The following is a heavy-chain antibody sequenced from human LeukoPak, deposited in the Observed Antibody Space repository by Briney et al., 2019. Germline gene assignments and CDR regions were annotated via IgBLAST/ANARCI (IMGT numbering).Heavy chain of an antibody. V-gene: IGHV3-23*01. CDR2: ISPSGDST. CDR1: GFTFRDYV. Sequence: PGRSLRLSCAASGFTFRDYVISWVRQAPGKGLEWVSSISPSGDSTYYAGPVRGRFTLSRDNSKNTVYFQMNSLRAEDTAIYYCAQDWPSAVTTTPGFWGQGTMVIVSS. CDR3: AQDWPSAVTTTPGF. D-gene: IGHD4-17*01. J-gene: IGHJ3*01.